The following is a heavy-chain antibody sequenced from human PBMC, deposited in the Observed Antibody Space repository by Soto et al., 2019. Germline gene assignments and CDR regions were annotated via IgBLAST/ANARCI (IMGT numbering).Heavy chain of an antibody. D-gene: IGHD5-18*01. J-gene: IGHJ5*02. Sequence: ASVKVSCKASGYSFTSYGINWVRQAPGQGLEWMGWISTYNGDTNYAQKLQGRVTMTTDTSTTTAYMELRSLRSDDTAVYYCARGDSTRSPRGWFDPWGQRALVAVSS. CDR1: GYSFTSYG. V-gene: IGHV1-18*04. CDR3: ARGDSTRSPRGWFDP. CDR2: ISTYNGDT.